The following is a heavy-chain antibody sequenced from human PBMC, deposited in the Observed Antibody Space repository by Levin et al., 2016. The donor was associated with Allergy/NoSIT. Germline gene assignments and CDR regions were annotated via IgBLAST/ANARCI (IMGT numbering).Heavy chain of an antibody. V-gene: IGHV3-48*03. J-gene: IGHJ4*02. Sequence: VRQAPGKGLEWVSYISSSGSTIYYADSVKGRFTISRDNAKNSLYLQMNSLRAEDTAVYYCAIGSGSYYTTSGFDYWGQGTLVTVSS. CDR2: ISSSGSTI. D-gene: IGHD1-26*01. CDR3: AIGSGSYYTTSGFDY.